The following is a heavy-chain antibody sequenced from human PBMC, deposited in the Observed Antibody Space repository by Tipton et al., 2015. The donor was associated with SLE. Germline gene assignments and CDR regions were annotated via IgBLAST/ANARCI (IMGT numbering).Heavy chain of an antibody. CDR1: GYTFTNYY. J-gene: IGHJ3*02. V-gene: IGHV1-46*01. CDR3: ARGDSEDYGGTSGAFDI. CDR2: INPSSGGP. D-gene: IGHD4-23*01. Sequence: QLVQSGAEVKKPGASVRVSCKSSGYTFTNYYMHWVRQAPGQGLEWMGIINPSSGGPDYAQNFQGRVSMTTDTSTSTVYMELSSLRSEDTGVYFCARGDSEDYGGTSGAFDIWGQGTMVTVSS.